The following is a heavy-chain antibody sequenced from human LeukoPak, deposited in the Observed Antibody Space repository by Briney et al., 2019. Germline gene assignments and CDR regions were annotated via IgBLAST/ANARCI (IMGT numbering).Heavy chain of an antibody. D-gene: IGHD2-2*01. V-gene: IGHV4-39*07. CDR2: IFYSGST. Sequence: SETLSLTCTVSSGSISTSNYYWGWVRQPPGKAMEWIGNIFYSGSTNYNPSLKRRVTISVDTSKNQFSLKLSSVTAADTAVYYCASIVVPAAYFDYWGQGTLVTVSS. CDR1: SGSISTSNYY. CDR3: ASIVVPAAYFDY. J-gene: IGHJ4*02.